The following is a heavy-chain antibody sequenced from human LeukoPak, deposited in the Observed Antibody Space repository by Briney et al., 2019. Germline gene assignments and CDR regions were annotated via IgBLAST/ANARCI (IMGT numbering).Heavy chain of an antibody. D-gene: IGHD2-15*01. CDR3: ARGSMVAQRGYFDY. J-gene: IGHJ4*02. Sequence: SVKVSCKASGGTFTTSAISWVRQAPGQGFEWMGKIIPIFGTTNYAQKFQGRVRITADKSTSTAYMELSSLGSEDTAVYYCARGSMVAQRGYFDYWDQAILVTVSS. CDR1: GGTFTTSA. CDR2: IIPIFGTT. V-gene: IGHV1-69*06.